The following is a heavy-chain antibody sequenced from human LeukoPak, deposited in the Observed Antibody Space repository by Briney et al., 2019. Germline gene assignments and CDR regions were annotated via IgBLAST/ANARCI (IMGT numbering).Heavy chain of an antibody. CDR2: IYTSGST. Sequence: PSETLSLTCTVSGGSISGYYWSWIRQPAGKGLEWIGRIYTSGSTNYNPSLKSRVTLSVDTSKNQFSLRLSSVTAADTAVYYCARDRDSSWSYNWFDPWGQGTLVTVSS. CDR1: GGSISGYY. J-gene: IGHJ5*02. CDR3: ARDRDSSWSYNWFDP. D-gene: IGHD6-13*01. V-gene: IGHV4-4*07.